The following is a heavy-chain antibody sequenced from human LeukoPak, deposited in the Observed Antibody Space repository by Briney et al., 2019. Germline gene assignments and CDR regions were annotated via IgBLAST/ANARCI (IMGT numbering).Heavy chain of an antibody. D-gene: IGHD3-3*01. CDR1: GCTFSSYA. J-gene: IGHJ3*02. V-gene: IGHV3-23*01. CDR3: AKDFFGASYYDFWSGYPGDAFDI. Sequence: TGGSLRLSCAASGCTFSSYAMSWVRQAPGKGLEWVSAISGSGGSTYYADSVKGRFTISRDNSKNTLYLQMNSLRAEDTAVYYCAKDFFGASYYDFWSGYPGDAFDIWGQGTMVTVSS. CDR2: ISGSGGST.